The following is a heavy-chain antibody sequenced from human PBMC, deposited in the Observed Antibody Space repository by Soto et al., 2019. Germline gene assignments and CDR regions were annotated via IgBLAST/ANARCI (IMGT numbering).Heavy chain of an antibody. CDR1: GFTFRSYA. J-gene: IGHJ1*01. D-gene: IGHD3-22*01. Sequence: PGGSLRLSCAASGFTFRSYAMSWVRPAPGKGLEWVSAISGSGGSTYYADSVKGRFTISRDNSKNTLYLQMNSLRAEDTAVYYCAKDPGWYYYDSSPGVGAEYFQHWGQGTLVTVSS. CDR2: ISGSGGST. V-gene: IGHV3-23*01. CDR3: AKDPGWYYYDSSPGVGAEYFQH.